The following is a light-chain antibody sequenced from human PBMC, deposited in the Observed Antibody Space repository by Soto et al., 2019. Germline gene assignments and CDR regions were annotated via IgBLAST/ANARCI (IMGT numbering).Light chain of an antibody. V-gene: IGKV3-20*01. J-gene: IGKJ1*01. CDR3: QQYGSSPRT. Sequence: EIVLTQSPGTLSLSPGERATLSCRASQSIISRYSAWYQHKPGQAPSLLIYGVSNRATGIPERFSGSGSGTDFTLTISRLEPEDFAVYFCQQYGSSPRTFGQGTKVEIK. CDR2: GVS. CDR1: QSIISRY.